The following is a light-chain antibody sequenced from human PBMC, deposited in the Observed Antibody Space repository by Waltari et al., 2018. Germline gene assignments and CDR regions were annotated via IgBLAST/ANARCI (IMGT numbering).Light chain of an antibody. Sequence: QSALTQPASVSGTPGQSITISCTGTTSDVGNYNLVSWYQPHPGEAPKLWICEVIKRPSGVSNRFAGSKSGNTASLTISGLQAEDEADYYCCSYAGSGTYVFGTGTKVTVL. CDR3: CSYAGSGTYV. J-gene: IGLJ1*01. CDR1: TSDVGNYNL. V-gene: IGLV2-23*02. CDR2: EVI.